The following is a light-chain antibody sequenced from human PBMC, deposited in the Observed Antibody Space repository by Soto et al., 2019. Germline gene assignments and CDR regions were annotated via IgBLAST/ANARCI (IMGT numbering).Light chain of an antibody. CDR1: QSVSSSY. J-gene: IGKJ5*01. CDR2: GAS. Sequence: EIVMTQSPATLSVVPGERATLSCRASQSVSSSYLAWYQQKPGQAPRLLIYGASSRATGIPDRFSGSGSGTDFTLTISSLEPEDFAVYYCQQRSDWPITFGQGTRLEIK. V-gene: IGKV3D-20*02. CDR3: QQRSDWPIT.